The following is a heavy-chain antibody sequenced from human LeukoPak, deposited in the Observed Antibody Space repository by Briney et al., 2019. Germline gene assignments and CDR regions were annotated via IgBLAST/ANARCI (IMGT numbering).Heavy chain of an antibody. D-gene: IGHD6-13*01. V-gene: IGHV4-59*01. CDR1: GGSISSYY. CDR2: IYYSGST. J-gene: IGHJ6*02. CDR3: ARDRQGPRIAAAGENSGYYYYYGMDV. Sequence: SETLSLTCTVSGGSISSYYWSWIRQPPGKGLEWIGYIYYSGSTNYNPSLKSRVTISVDTSKNQFSLKLSSVTAADTAVYYCARDRQGPRIAAAGENSGYYYYYGMDVWGQGTTVTVSS.